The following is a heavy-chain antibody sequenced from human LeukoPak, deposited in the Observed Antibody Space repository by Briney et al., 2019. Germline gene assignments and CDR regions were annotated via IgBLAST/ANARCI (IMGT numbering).Heavy chain of an antibody. V-gene: IGHV3-23*01. D-gene: IGHD4-23*01. CDR2: ISGSGGST. J-gene: IGHJ6*03. CDR3: AKDRVYGGKGRYYYYYMDV. CDR1: GFTFSSYA. Sequence: GGSLRLSCAASGFTFSSYAMSWVRQAPGKGLEWVSAISGSGGSTYYADSVKGRFTISRDNSKNTLYLQMNSLRAEDTAVYYCAKDRVYGGKGRYYYYYMDVWGRGTTVTVSS.